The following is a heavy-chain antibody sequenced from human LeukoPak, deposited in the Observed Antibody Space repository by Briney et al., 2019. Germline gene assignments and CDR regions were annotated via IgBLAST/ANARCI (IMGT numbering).Heavy chain of an antibody. CDR3: ARDLAYSRLDY. CDR1: GLTFSSSW. D-gene: IGHD5-18*01. CDR2: INPDGNKK. J-gene: IGHJ4*02. Sequence: GGSLRLSCAVSGLTFSSSWMDWVRQAPGKGLEWVASINPDGNKKYSADSVKGRFTISRDNAENSLYLQMNSPRVEDTAFYYCARDLAYSRLDYWGQGMLVTVSS. V-gene: IGHV3-7*01.